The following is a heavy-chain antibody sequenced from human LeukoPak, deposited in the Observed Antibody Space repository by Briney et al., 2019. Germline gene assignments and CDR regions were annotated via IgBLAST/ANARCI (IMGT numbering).Heavy chain of an antibody. J-gene: IGHJ4*02. Sequence: ASVKVSCKASGHTFANYAISWVRQAPGQGLEWMGWISTYNGDTKYAQNFQGRVTMTTDTSTTTAYMELRSLRSDDTAVYYCARDPSNTSGWYIYFDHWGQGTLVTVSS. CDR2: ISTYNGDT. V-gene: IGHV1-18*01. CDR3: ARDPSNTSGWYIYFDH. D-gene: IGHD6-19*01. CDR1: GHTFANYA.